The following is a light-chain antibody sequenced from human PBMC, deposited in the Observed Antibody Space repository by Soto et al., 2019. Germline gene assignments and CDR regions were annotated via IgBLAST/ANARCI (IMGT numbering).Light chain of an antibody. J-gene: IGLJ1*01. CDR1: SSDVGGYNF. CDR3: CSYTSSSTHV. CDR2: DVN. V-gene: IGLV2-14*03. Sequence: QSARTQPASVSGSPGQSITISCTGTSSDVGGYNFVSWYQQHPGKVPKLMIFDVNRRPSGVSDRFSGSKSGNTASLIISGLQAEDEGDYYCCSYTSSSTHVFGSGTKLTVL.